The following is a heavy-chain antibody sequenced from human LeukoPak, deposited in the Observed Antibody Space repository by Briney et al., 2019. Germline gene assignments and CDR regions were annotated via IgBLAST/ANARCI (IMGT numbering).Heavy chain of an antibody. Sequence: ASVKVSCKASGYTFTSFAISWVRQAPGQGLEWVGWISGYNGNTNYAHKLQGRVTMTTDTSTSTVYMELRSLTSDDTAVYYCARGGGRDSGRENDYWGQGTLVTVSS. D-gene: IGHD1-26*01. J-gene: IGHJ4*02. CDR1: GYTFTSFA. CDR3: ARGGGRDSGRENDY. V-gene: IGHV1-18*01. CDR2: ISGYNGNT.